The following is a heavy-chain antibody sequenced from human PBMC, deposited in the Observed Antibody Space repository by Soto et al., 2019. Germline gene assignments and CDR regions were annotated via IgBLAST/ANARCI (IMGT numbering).Heavy chain of an antibody. CDR1: GYTFTSYD. CDR2: MNPNSGNT. V-gene: IGHV1-8*01. Sequence: QVQLVQSGAEVKKPGASVKVSCKASGYTFTSYDINWVRQATGQGLEWMGWMNPNSGNTGYAQKFRGGCTMTRNTPISTAYMELGSLRSEDTAVYYCARVVVAATDHWYFDLWGRGTLVTVSS. J-gene: IGHJ2*01. D-gene: IGHD2-15*01. CDR3: ARVVVAATDHWYFDL.